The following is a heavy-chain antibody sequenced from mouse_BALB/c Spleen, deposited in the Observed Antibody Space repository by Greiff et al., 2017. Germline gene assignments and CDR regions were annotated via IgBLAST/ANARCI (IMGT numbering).Heavy chain of an antibody. CDR2: IWCGGST. Sequence: QVQLQQSGPGLVQPSQSLSITCTVSGFSLTSYGLHWVRQYPGKGLEWLGVIWCGGSTDYNAAFISRLCISKDNTTSQVFFKMNSLQANDTTIYYCATHYGYCPYAIDYWGEGTSVTVSS. D-gene: IGHD2-2*01. CDR1: GFSLTSYG. CDR3: ATHYGYCPYAIDY. J-gene: IGHJ4*01. V-gene: IGHV2-2*02.